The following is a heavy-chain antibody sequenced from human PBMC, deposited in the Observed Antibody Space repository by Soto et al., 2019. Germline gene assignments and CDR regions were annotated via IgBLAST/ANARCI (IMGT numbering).Heavy chain of an antibody. Sequence: SQTLSLTCAISGDSVSSNSAAWNWIRQSPSRGLEWLGRTYYRSKWYNDYAVSVKSRITINPDTSKNQFSLQLNSVTPEDTAVYYCARDSWIQLWFQTVPFGYWGQGTLVTVSS. V-gene: IGHV6-1*01. CDR1: GDSVSSNSAA. CDR2: TYYRSKWYN. CDR3: ARDSWIQLWFQTVPFGY. D-gene: IGHD5-18*01. J-gene: IGHJ4*02.